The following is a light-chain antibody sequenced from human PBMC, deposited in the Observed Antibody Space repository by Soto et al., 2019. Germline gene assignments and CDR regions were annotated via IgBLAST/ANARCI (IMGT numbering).Light chain of an antibody. CDR1: QSISSW. J-gene: IGKJ1*01. CDR2: KAS. Sequence: IQMTQSSSTLAASVGDRVPITFRASQSISSWLAWYQQKPGKAPKLLIYKASSLESGVPSRFSGSGSGTEFTLTISSLQPDDFATYYCQQYKSHRRTFGQGTKVDTK. CDR3: QQYKSHRRT. V-gene: IGKV1-5*03.